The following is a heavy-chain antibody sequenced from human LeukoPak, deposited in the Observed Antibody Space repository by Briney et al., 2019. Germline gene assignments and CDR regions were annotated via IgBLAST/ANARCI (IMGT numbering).Heavy chain of an antibody. CDR2: ISGSGGST. CDR1: GFTFNNYV. D-gene: IGHD6-13*01. Sequence: GGSLRLSCAASGFTFNNYVMSWVRQAPGKGLEWVSAISGSGGSTYYADSVKGRFTISRDNSKNTLYLQMNSLRAEDTAVYYCAKDDGGSSWHELFDYWGQGTLVTVSS. J-gene: IGHJ4*02. CDR3: AKDDGGSSWHELFDY. V-gene: IGHV3-23*01.